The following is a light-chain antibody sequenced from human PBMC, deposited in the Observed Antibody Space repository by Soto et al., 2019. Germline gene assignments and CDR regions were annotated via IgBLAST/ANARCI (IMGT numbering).Light chain of an antibody. CDR1: QSVGTK. CDR3: QQYSSWLWT. CDR2: GAS. Sequence: IVMTQSPATLSVSPGERANLSCRASQSVGTKLAWYQQTPGHAPRLLIYGASNRATGVPARISGSVSGTEFTLTIASLQSEDFAVYYCQQYSSWLWTFGQGTKVEIK. V-gene: IGKV3-15*01. J-gene: IGKJ1*01.